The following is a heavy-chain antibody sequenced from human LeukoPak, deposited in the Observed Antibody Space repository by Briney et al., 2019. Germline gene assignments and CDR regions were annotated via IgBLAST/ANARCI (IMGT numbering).Heavy chain of an antibody. CDR2: IYTSGNT. CDR3: ARESRYMDV. J-gene: IGHJ6*03. V-gene: IGHV4-4*09. CDR1: GGSFNSFF. Sequence: SETLSLTCTVSGGSFNSFFWSWVRQPPGKGLEWIGYIYTSGNTYYSPSLKSRVTISVDTSKNQFSLKLSSVTAADTAVYYCARESRYMDVWGKGTTVTVSS.